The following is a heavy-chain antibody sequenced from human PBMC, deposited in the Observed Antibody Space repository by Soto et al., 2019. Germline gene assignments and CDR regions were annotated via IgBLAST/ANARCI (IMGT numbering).Heavy chain of an antibody. CDR1: GGTFSSYT. D-gene: IGHD6-13*01. V-gene: IGHV1-69*02. CDR2: IIPILGIA. Sequence: QVQLVQSGAEVKKPGSSVKVSCKASGGTFSSYTISWVRQAPGQGLEWMGRIIPILGIANYAQKFQGRVTITADKSTSTAYMELSSLRSDDTAVYYCARGDSSSWYYFDYWGQGTLVTVSS. J-gene: IGHJ4*02. CDR3: ARGDSSSWYYFDY.